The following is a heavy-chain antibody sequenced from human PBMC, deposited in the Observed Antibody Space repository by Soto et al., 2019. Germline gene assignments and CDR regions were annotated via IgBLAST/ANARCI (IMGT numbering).Heavy chain of an antibody. J-gene: IGHJ4*02. Sequence: SETLSLTCTVSGGSISSYYWSWIRQPPGKGLEWIGYIYYSGSTNYNPSLKSRVTISVDTSKNQFSLKLSSVTAADTAVYYCARDPELRGYFDYWGQGTLVTVS. D-gene: IGHD1-26*01. CDR1: GGSISSYY. V-gene: IGHV4-59*01. CDR3: ARDPELRGYFDY. CDR2: IYYSGST.